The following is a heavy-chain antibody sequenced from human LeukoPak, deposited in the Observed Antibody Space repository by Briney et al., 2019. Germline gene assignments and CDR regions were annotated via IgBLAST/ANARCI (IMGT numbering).Heavy chain of an antibody. Sequence: GASVKVSCKASGYTFTSYAMHWVRQAPGQRLEWMGWINAGNGNTKYSQKFQGRVTITRDTSASTAYMELSSLRSEDTAVYYCARGGVAVAGRVPINDYYYGMDVWGQGTTVTVSS. CDR2: INAGNGNT. CDR1: GYTFTSYA. V-gene: IGHV1-3*01. J-gene: IGHJ6*02. CDR3: ARGGVAVAGRVPINDYYYGMDV. D-gene: IGHD6-19*01.